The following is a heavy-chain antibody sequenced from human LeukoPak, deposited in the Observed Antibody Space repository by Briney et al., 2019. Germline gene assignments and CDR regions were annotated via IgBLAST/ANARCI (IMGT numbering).Heavy chain of an antibody. CDR3: ARVISFGWFEF. CDR2: ISYDGSNK. Sequence: GGSLRLSCAASGFTFSSYAMHWVRQAPGKGLEWVAVISYDGSNKYYADSVKGRFTISRDNSKNTLYLQMNSLRAEDTAVYYCARVISFGWFEFWGQGTLVTVSS. J-gene: IGHJ5*01. CDR1: GFTFSSYA. D-gene: IGHD3-10*01. V-gene: IGHV3-30-3*01.